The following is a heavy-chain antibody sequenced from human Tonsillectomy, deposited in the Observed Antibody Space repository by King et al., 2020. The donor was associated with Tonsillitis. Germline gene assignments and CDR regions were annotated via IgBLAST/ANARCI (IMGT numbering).Heavy chain of an antibody. V-gene: IGHV3-33*05. D-gene: IGHD3-10*01. Sequence: VQLVESGGGVVQPGRSLRLSCAASGFTFSSYGMHWVRQAPGKGLEWVAVISYDGSNKYYADSVKGRFTISRDNSKNTLYLQMNSLRAEDTAVYYCARDHGSGYYFDYWGQGTLVTVSS. CDR1: GFTFSSYG. CDR2: ISYDGSNK. CDR3: ARDHGSGYYFDY. J-gene: IGHJ4*02.